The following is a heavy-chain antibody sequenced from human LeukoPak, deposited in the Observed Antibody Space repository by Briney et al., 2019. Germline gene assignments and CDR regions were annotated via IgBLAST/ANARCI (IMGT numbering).Heavy chain of an antibody. D-gene: IGHD1-26*01. V-gene: IGHV4-59*12. CDR3: TRESGAFSPFGF. CDR2: IYYSGST. Sequence: PSETLSLTCTVSGGSISSYYWSWIRQPPGKGLEWIGYIYYSGSTYYNPSLKSRVTISVDTSKNQFSLQLTSVTAADTAIYYCTRESGAFSPFGFWGQGTVVTVSS. CDR1: GGSISSYY. J-gene: IGHJ4*02.